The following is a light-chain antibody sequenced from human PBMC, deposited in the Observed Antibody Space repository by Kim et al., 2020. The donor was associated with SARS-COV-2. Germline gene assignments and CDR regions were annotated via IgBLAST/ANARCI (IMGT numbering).Light chain of an antibody. CDR1: QSVSSSY. CDR2: GAS. Sequence: EIVLTQSPGTLSLCPGERATLSCRASQSVSSSYLAWYQQKPGQAPRLLIYGASSRATGIPDRFSGSGSGTDFTLTISRLEPEDFAVYYCQQYGRSPWTFGQGTKVDIK. V-gene: IGKV3-20*01. J-gene: IGKJ1*01. CDR3: QQYGRSPWT.